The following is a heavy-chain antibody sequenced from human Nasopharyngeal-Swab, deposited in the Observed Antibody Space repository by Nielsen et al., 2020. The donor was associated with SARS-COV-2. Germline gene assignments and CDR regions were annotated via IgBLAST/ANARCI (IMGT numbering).Heavy chain of an antibody. CDR1: GFTFSSYA. CDR3: ARDLGGWVGY. D-gene: IGHD3-16*01. Sequence: GGSLRLSCAASGFTFSSYAMHWVRQAPDKGLAWVAVISYDGSNKYYADSVKGRFTISRDNSKNPLYLQMNRLSAEDTAVYYCARDLGGWVGYWGQGTLVTVSS. J-gene: IGHJ4*02. CDR2: ISYDGSNK. V-gene: IGHV3-30-3*01.